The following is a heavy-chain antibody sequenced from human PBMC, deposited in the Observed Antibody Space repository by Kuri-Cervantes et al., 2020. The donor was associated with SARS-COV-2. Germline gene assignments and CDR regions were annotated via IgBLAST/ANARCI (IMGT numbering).Heavy chain of an antibody. CDR1: GYTFTSYY. Sequence: ASVKVSCKASGYTFTSYYMHWVRQAPGQGLEWMGIINPSGGSTSYTQKFQGRVTMTRDTSTSTVYMELSSLRSEDTAVYYCAREGQNIDYYYGMDVWGQGTTVRLL. CDR2: INPSGGST. J-gene: IGHJ6*02. D-gene: IGHD1/OR15-1a*01. V-gene: IGHV1-46*01. CDR3: AREGQNIDYYYGMDV.